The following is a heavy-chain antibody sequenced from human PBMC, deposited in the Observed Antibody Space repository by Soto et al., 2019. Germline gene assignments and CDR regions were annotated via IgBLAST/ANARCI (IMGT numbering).Heavy chain of an antibody. J-gene: IGHJ5*02. CDR1: GYTFTGYY. CDR3: ARDYPLITSFDP. D-gene: IGHD2-8*01. V-gene: IGHV1-2*02. CDR2: INPNSGGT. Sequence: GVAVKVSCKASGYTFTGYYMHWVRQAPGQGLGWMGWINPNSGGTNYAQKFQGRVTMTRDTPISTAYMELSRLRSDDTAVYYCARDYPLITSFDPWGQGTLVTVSS.